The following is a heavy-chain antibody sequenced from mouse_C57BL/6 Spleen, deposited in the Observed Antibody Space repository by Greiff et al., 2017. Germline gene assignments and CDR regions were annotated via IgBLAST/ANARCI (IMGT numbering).Heavy chain of an antibody. CDR3: ASETDYGIPFAY. J-gene: IGHJ3*01. Sequence: DVQLQESGPGLVKPSQSLSLTCSVTGYSITSGYYWNWIRQFPGNKLEWMGYISYDGSNNYNPSLKNRISITRDTSKNQFFLKLNSVTTEDTATYYCASETDYGIPFAYWGQGTLVTVSA. D-gene: IGHD1-1*01. V-gene: IGHV3-6*01. CDR1: GYSITSGYY. CDR2: ISYDGSN.